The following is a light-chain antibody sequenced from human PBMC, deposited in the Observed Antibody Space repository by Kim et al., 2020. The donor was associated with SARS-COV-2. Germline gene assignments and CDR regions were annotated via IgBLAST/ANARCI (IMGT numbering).Light chain of an antibody. CDR3: QQNNNWPLT. J-gene: IGKJ4*01. CDR1: QSVSSN. Sequence: EIVMTQSPATLSVSPGERATLSCRASQSVSSNLAWYQQQPGQSPRLLIYGASTRATGIPARFSGSGSGTEFTLTISSLQSEDFAVYYCQQNNNWPLTFGGGTKVDIK. V-gene: IGKV3-15*01. CDR2: GAS.